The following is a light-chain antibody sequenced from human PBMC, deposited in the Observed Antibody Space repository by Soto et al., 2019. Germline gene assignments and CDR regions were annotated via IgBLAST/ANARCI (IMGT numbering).Light chain of an antibody. CDR1: SSDVGGYNY. V-gene: IGLV2-14*01. Sequence: QSALTQPASGSGSPGQSITISCSGTSSDVGGYNYVSWYQQHPGKAPKLMMYEVSNRPSGVSNSFSGSKSSNTASLTISGLQAEDEADYYSSSYTRSTTLIFGGGKKLTVL. J-gene: IGLJ2*01. CDR2: EVS. CDR3: SSYTRSTTLI.